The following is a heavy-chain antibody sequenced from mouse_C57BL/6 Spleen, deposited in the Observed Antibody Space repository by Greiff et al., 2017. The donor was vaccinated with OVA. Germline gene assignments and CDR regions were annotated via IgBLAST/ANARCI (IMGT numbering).Heavy chain of an antibody. D-gene: IGHD1-1*01. CDR1: GFTFSDYG. J-gene: IGHJ2*01. CDR2: ISSGSSTI. Sequence: EVKVVESGGGLVKPGGSLKLSCAASGFTFSDYGMHWVRQAPEKGLEWVAYISSGSSTIYYADTVKGRFTISRDNARNTLFLQMTSLRSEDTAMYYCARRAYYGSSYGNCFDYWGQGTTLTVSS. V-gene: IGHV5-17*01. CDR3: ARRAYYGSSYGNCFDY.